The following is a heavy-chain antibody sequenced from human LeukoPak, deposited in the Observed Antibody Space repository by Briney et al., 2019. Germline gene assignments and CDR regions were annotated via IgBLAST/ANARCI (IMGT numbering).Heavy chain of an antibody. CDR2: ISSSGGST. V-gene: IGHV3-23*01. J-gene: IGHJ4*02. D-gene: IGHD6-13*01. CDR3: ARGREYSSSWYFGY. CDR1: GFTFSGYA. Sequence: QPGGSLRLSCAASGFTFSGYAMTWVRQAPGKGLEWVSSISSSGGSTYYADSVKGRFTISRDNAKNSLYLQMNSLRAEDTAVYYCARGREYSSSWYFGYWGQGTLVTVSS.